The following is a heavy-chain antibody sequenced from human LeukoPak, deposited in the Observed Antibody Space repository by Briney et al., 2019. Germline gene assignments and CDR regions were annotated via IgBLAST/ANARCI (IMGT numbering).Heavy chain of an antibody. J-gene: IGHJ4*02. CDR1: GFTFTTYS. V-gene: IGHV3-21*04. CDR3: ARDLEGSGNL. D-gene: IGHD3-10*01. Sequence: GGSLRLSCAASGFTFTTYSLNSVRQAPGQGLKWVSSISSSSRYIYYADSVKGRFTISRDNSKNTLYLQMNSLRAEDTAVYYCARDLEGSGNLWGQGTLVTVS. CDR2: ISSSSRYI.